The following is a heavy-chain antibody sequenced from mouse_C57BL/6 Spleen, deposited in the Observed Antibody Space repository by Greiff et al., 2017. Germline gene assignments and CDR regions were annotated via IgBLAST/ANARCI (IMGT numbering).Heavy chain of an antibody. CDR1: GFSLSTFGMG. CDR2: IWWDDDK. V-gene: IGHV8-8*01. CDR3: ARKPNWDGKGYFDY. Sequence: QVTLKESGPGILQPSQTLSLTCSFSGFSLSTFGMGVGWIRQPSGKGLEWLAHIWWDDDKYYNPALKSRLTISKDTYKNQGLLKIANVDTADTATYYGARKPNWDGKGYFDYWGQGTTLTVSS. D-gene: IGHD4-1*01. J-gene: IGHJ2*01.